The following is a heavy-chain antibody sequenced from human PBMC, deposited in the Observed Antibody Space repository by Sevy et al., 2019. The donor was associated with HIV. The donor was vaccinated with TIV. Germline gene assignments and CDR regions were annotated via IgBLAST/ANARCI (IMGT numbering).Heavy chain of an antibody. CDR1: GFTFSSYE. J-gene: IGHJ3*02. Sequence: GGSLRLSCAASGFTFSSYEMNWVRQAPGKGLEWVSYISSRDVIYYPDSVKGRFTISSDNAKNSLYLQMTSLRAEDTAVYYWARESGSDRGDSFDIWGQGTMVTVSS. D-gene: IGHD3-10*01. CDR3: ARESGSDRGDSFDI. V-gene: IGHV3-48*03. CDR2: ISSRDVI.